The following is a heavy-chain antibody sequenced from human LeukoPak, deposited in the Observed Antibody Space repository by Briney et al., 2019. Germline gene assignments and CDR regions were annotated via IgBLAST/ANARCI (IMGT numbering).Heavy chain of an antibody. Sequence: PGGSLRLSCAASGFTFSSYAISWVRQAPGKGLEWVSAISGRGGSTYYADSVKGRFTISRDNSKNTLYLQMNSLRAEDTAVYYCAKTNSGYEILYYFDYWGQGTLVTVSS. CDR2: ISGRGGST. CDR1: GFTFSSYA. J-gene: IGHJ4*02. D-gene: IGHD5-12*01. V-gene: IGHV3-23*01. CDR3: AKTNSGYEILYYFDY.